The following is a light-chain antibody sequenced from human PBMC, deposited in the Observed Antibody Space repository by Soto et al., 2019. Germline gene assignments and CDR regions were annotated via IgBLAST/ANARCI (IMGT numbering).Light chain of an antibody. V-gene: IGKV1-9*01. J-gene: IGKJ1*01. CDR1: QGIGTY. CDR2: ASS. CDR3: QQVDSYPRT. Sequence: IQLTQSPSSLSASVGDRVTVTCRASQGIGTYLVWYQQKSGKAPTVLIYASSTLQTGVPSRFSGSGSGTDFSLTISSIHPEDVATYYCQQVDSYPRTFGQGTKVEIK.